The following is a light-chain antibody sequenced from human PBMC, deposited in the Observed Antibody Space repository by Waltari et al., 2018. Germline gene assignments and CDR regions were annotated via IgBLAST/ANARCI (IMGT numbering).Light chain of an antibody. CDR1: QGISSY. Sequence: DIQMTQSPSSLSASVGDTVTITCRASQGISSYLNWFHQKPGKAPKLLLYAATTLQSGVPSRFSGSGSGTEFTLTISSLQPEDFAVYFCLQHYSYPHSFGQGTKVETK. CDR2: AAT. J-gene: IGKJ2*03. CDR3: LQHYSYPHS. V-gene: IGKV1-17*01.